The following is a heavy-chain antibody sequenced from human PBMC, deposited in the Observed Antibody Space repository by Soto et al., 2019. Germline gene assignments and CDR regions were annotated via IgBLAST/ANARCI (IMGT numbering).Heavy chain of an antibody. V-gene: IGHV1-18*01. D-gene: IGHD6-6*01. CDR2: ISAYNGNT. Sequence: ASVKVSCKASGYTFTSYGISWVRQAPGQGLEWMGWISAYNGNTNYAQKLQGRVTMTTDTSTSTAYMELRSLGSDDTAVYYCARDPPVTGSSSTGFDPWGQGTLVTVSS. CDR3: ARDPPVTGSSSTGFDP. J-gene: IGHJ5*02. CDR1: GYTFTSYG.